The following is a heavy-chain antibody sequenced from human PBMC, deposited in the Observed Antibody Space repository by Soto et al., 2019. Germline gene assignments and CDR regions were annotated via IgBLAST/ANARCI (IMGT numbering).Heavy chain of an antibody. D-gene: IGHD3-9*01. CDR3: SRGNYHILPGTHYFDF. CDR1: GGSISSGGYS. Sequence: PSETLSLTCAVSGGSISSGGYSWSWIRQPPGKGLEWIGYTYHSGSTYYNPSLKSRVTISVDRSKNQFSLKLSSVTAADTAVYYCSRGNYHILPGTHYFDFWGQGTLVTVSS. CDR2: TYHSGST. V-gene: IGHV4-30-2*01. J-gene: IGHJ4*02.